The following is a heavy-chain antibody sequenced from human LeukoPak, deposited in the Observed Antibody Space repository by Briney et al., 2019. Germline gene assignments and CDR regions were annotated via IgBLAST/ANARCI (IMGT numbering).Heavy chain of an antibody. J-gene: IGHJ4*02. CDR1: GFTFGDYA. V-gene: IGHV3-49*04. CDR2: IRSKAFGETA. CDR3: TRDRGSSTLGDY. D-gene: IGHD7-27*01. Sequence: GGSLRLSCTVSGFTFGDYAINWVRQAPGKGLEWVGFIRSKAFGETAEYAASVKGRFTISRDDSKSIAYLQMNSLKTEDTAVYYCTRDRGSSTLGDYWGQGTLVTVPS.